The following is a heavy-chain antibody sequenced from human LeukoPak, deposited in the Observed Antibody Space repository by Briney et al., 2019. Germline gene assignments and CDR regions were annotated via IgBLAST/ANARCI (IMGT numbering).Heavy chain of an antibody. V-gene: IGHV3-69-1*01. CDR1: GFTFSGYE. CDR2: ISSSSYI. CDR3: ARDPGAEYSSSWYPFDY. D-gene: IGHD6-13*01. J-gene: IGHJ4*02. Sequence: GGPLRLSCAASGFTFSGYEMNWVRQAPGKGLEWVSSISSSSYIYYADSVKGRFTISRDNAKNSLYLQMNSLRAEDTAVYYCARDPGAEYSSSWYPFDYWGQGTLVTVSS.